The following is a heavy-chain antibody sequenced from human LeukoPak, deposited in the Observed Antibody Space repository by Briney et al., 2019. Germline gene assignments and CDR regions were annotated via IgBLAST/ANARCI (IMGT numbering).Heavy chain of an antibody. Sequence: ASVKVSCKASGYTFTSYYMHWVRQAPGQGLEWMGIINPSGGSASYAQKFQGRVTMTRDTSTSTVYMELSSLRSEDTAVYYCARNGDYYDSSGAQPLAFDIWGQGTMVTVSS. CDR3: ARNGDYYDSSGAQPLAFDI. J-gene: IGHJ3*02. D-gene: IGHD3-22*01. V-gene: IGHV1-46*01. CDR1: GYTFTSYY. CDR2: INPSGGSA.